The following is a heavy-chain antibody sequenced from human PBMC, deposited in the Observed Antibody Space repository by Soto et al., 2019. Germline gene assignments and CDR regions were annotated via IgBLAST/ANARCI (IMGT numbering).Heavy chain of an antibody. V-gene: IGHV3-23*01. J-gene: IGHJ5*02. D-gene: IGHD3-16*01. CDR1: GFTFSSYA. Sequence: GGSLRLSCAASGFTFSSYAMSWVRQAPGKGLELVSAISGSGGSTYYADSVKGRFTISRDNSKNTLYLQMNSLRAEDTAVYYCAKGYDYVWGSYNWFDPWGQGTLVTVSS. CDR2: ISGSGGST. CDR3: AKGYDYVWGSYNWFDP.